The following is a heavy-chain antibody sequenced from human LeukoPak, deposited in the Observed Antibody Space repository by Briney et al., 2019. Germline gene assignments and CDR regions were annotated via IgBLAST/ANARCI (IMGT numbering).Heavy chain of an antibody. CDR1: GLTFSNYW. V-gene: IGHV3-7*01. CDR2: IKHDGSEK. Sequence: GGSLRLSCAASGLTFSNYWMSWVRQGPGKGLEWVANIKHDGSEKYYIDSVKGRFTISRDNAKNSVYLQMNRLRAEDMAVYYCARVRREMKRSLGRTTEYSYYYYMDVWGKGTTVTVSS. J-gene: IGHJ6*03. D-gene: IGHD1/OR15-1a*01. CDR3: ARVRREMKRSLGRTTEYSYYYYMDV.